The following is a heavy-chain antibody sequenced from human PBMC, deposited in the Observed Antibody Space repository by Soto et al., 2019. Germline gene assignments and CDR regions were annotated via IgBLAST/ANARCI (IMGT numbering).Heavy chain of an antibody. D-gene: IGHD6-25*01. Sequence: QVQLVQSGAEVQKPGASVQVSCKASGYTFTSSGISWVRQAPAQGLEWMGWISAYNGNTNYAQKLQGRVTMTTDTATSTAYMELRSQRADDTAVYLRARDDGFRDMALDIWGQGTMVTVSS. V-gene: IGHV1-18*01. CDR1: GYTFTSSG. CDR3: ARDDGFRDMALDI. CDR2: ISAYNGNT. J-gene: IGHJ3*02.